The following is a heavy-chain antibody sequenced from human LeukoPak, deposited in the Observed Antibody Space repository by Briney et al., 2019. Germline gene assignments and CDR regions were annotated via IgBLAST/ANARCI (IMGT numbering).Heavy chain of an antibody. V-gene: IGHV4-39*01. CDR1: GGSISTSSYY. J-gene: IGHJ4*02. Sequence: SETLSLTCTLSGGSISTSSYYWGWIRQPPGKGLEWIGSIYYRGRTYYNPSLKSRVTISVDTSKNQFSLKLSSVTAADTAVYYCAPTYYYDSSAYLGGAWGQGTLVTVSS. CDR3: APTYYYDSSAYLGGA. D-gene: IGHD3-22*01. CDR2: IYYRGRT.